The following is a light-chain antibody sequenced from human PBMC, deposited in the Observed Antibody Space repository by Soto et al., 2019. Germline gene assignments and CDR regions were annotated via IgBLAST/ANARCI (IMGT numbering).Light chain of an antibody. CDR3: VLLYGGAWV. J-gene: IGLJ2*01. CDR1: TGAVTSDYH. CDR2: RTS. Sequence: QTVVTQEPSLTVSPGGTVTLTCALTTGAVTSDYHPNWFQRKPGQALRTLIYRTSNKHSWTPARFSGSLLGGKAAPTLSGVQPEDEADYYCVLLYGGAWVFGGGTKLTVL. V-gene: IGLV7-43*01.